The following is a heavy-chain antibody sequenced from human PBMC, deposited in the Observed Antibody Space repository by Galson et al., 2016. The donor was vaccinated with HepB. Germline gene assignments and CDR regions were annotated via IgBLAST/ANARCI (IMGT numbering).Heavy chain of an antibody. Sequence: CAISGDSVSSKSAAWSWIRQSPSRGLEWLGRTYYRSKWYNDYAVSVKGRISINPDTYKNQFPLQLNSVTHEDKAVYYCARDRGAYDSGYYLPDAVDVLCQGTLVSVSS. CDR2: TYYRSKWYN. J-gene: IGHJ3*01. CDR1: GDSVSSKSAA. V-gene: IGHV6-1*01. CDR3: ARDRGAYDSGYYLPDAVDV. D-gene: IGHD3-22*01.